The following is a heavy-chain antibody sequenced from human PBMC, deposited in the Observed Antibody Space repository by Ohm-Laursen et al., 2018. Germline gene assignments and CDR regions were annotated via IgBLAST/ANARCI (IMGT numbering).Heavy chain of an antibody. D-gene: IGHD3-22*01. CDR1: GFTFRRDA. J-gene: IGHJ4*02. Sequence: SLRLSCSASGFTFRRDAMSWVRQAPGRGLEWVSSLSDNGAKTYYADSVKGRFTISRDNAKNSLYLQMNSLRAEDTAVYYCARVSSGRLNYWGQGTLVTVSS. CDR2: LSDNGAKT. V-gene: IGHV3-23*01. CDR3: ARVSSGRLNY.